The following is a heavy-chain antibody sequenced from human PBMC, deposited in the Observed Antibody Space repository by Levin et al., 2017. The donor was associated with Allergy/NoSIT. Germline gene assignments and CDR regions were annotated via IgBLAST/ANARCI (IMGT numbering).Heavy chain of an antibody. CDR3: AREVRGYSGYDDAFDI. CDR1: GFTFSSYS. CDR2: ISSTRNYI. D-gene: IGHD5-12*01. V-gene: IGHV3-21*01. Sequence: GESLKISCAASGFTFSSYSMDWVRQAPGKGLEWVSSISSTRNYIYYADSVKGRFTISRDNAKNSLSLQMNSLRAEDTAVYYCAREVRGYSGYDDAFDIWGQGIMVTVSS. J-gene: IGHJ3*02.